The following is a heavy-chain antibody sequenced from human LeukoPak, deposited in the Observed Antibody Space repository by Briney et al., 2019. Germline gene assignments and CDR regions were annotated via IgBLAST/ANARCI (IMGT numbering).Heavy chain of an antibody. CDR3: ARVKWELPPYFDY. CDR1: GFTVNSNY. V-gene: IGHV3-66*01. CDR2: IYSGGRT. Sequence: PGGSLRLSCAASGFTVNSNYMSWVRQAPGNRLELVSVIYSGGRTYYADSVKGRFTISRDNSKSALYLQMNSLRADDTAVYYCARVKWELPPYFDYWGQGTLVTVSS. J-gene: IGHJ4*02. D-gene: IGHD1-26*01.